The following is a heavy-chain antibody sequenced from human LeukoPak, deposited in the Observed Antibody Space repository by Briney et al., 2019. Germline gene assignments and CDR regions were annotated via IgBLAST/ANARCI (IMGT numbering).Heavy chain of an antibody. D-gene: IGHD2-15*01. CDR2: ISSSSSYI. J-gene: IGHJ4*02. CDR1: GFTFSSYS. CDR3: ASHRIGYYFDY. Sequence: PGGSLRLSCAASGFTFSSYSMNWVRQAPGKGLEWVSSISSSSSYIYYADSVKDRFTISRDNAKNSLYLQMNSPRAEDTAVYYCASHRIGYYFDYWGQGTLVTVSS. V-gene: IGHV3-21*01.